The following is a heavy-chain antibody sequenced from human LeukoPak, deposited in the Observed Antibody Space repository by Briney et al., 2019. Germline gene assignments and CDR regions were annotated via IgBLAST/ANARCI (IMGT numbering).Heavy chain of an antibody. J-gene: IGHJ4*02. D-gene: IGHD1-26*01. CDR3: ARDRGTYSGSYYDY. CDR2: ISSSGSTI. CDR1: GFTFSSYE. V-gene: IGHV3-48*03. Sequence: GGPLRLSCAASGFTFSSYEMNWVRQAPGKGLEWVSYISSSGSTIYYADSVKGRFTISRDNAKNSLYLQMNSLRAEDTAVYYCARDRGTYSGSYYDYWGQGTLVTVSS.